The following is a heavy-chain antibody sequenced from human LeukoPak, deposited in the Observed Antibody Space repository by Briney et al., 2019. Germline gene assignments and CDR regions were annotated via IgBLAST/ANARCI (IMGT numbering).Heavy chain of an antibody. D-gene: IGHD3-22*01. CDR2: INYSGST. V-gene: IGHV4-39*01. Sequence: SETLSLTCTVSGGSISSSSYYRGWIRQPPGKGLEWIGSINYSGSTYYNPSLKSRVTISVDTSKNHFSLKLSSVTAADTAIYYCARQNSDYYDTSGYYPGLDYWGQGTLVTVSS. J-gene: IGHJ4*02. CDR3: ARQNSDYYDTSGYYPGLDY. CDR1: GGSISSSSYY.